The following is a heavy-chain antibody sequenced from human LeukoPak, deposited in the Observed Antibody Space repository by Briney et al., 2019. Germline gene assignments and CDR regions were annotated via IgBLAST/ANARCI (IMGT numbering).Heavy chain of an antibody. CDR2: ISHSGRTM. V-gene: IGHV3-11*04. CDR1: GFTFSDYY. CDR3: AREHGGLNDAFDI. Sequence: GGSLRLSCAASGFTFSDYYMSWIRQAPGKGLEWVSYISHSGRTMYYADSVKGRFTISRDNAKNSLYLQMNSLRAEDTAVYYCAREHGGLNDAFDIWGQGTMVTVSS. J-gene: IGHJ3*02. D-gene: IGHD4-23*01.